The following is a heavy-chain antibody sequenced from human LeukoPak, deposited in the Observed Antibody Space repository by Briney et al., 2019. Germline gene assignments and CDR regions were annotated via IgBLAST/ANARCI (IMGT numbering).Heavy chain of an antibody. Sequence: GGSLRLSCAPSGFTFTNNYMNWVRQAPGKGLEWVANIKQDGSEKYYVDSVKGRFTISRDNAKNSLYLQMNSLRAEDTAVYYCARAAKYYFDYWGQGTLVTVSS. D-gene: IGHD4/OR15-4a*01. V-gene: IGHV3-7*01. J-gene: IGHJ4*02. CDR1: GFTFTNNY. CDR3: ARAAKYYFDY. CDR2: IKQDGSEK.